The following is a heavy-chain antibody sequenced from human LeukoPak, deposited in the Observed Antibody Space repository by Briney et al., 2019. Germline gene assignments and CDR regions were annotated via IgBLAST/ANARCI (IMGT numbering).Heavy chain of an antibody. CDR3: ARHGSTSYLES. CDR1: GASISTYY. Sequence: SETLSLTCTVSGASISTYYWSWIRQPPGTGLEWIGYIYNNLNTNYKPSLRSRVTISVDTSKNQFSLKLRSVTAADTAVYYCARHGSTSYLESWGQGTLVTVSS. V-gene: IGHV4-59*08. D-gene: IGHD2-2*03. J-gene: IGHJ4*02. CDR2: IYNNLNT.